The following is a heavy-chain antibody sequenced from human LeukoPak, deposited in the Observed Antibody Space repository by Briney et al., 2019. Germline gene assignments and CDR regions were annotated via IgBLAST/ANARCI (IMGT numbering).Heavy chain of an antibody. J-gene: IGHJ4*02. Sequence: ASVKVSCKASGYTFTSYAMHWVRQAPGQRLEWMGWINAGNGNTKYSQKFQGRVTITRDTSASTAYMELSSLRSEDTAVYYCARGRRSSGYYYYFDYWGQGTLVTVSS. CDR1: GYTFTSYA. D-gene: IGHD3-22*01. CDR2: INAGNGNT. CDR3: ARGRRSSGYYYYFDY. V-gene: IGHV1-3*01.